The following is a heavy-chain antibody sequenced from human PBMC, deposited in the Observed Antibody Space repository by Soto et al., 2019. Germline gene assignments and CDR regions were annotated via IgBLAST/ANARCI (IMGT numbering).Heavy chain of an antibody. Sequence: GGSLKLSCAASGFPFSDSYMAWIRQAPGKGLEEIATISSTGSTPYYADSVKGRFTISRDNAQNSLYLEMNNLRAEDTAVYYCAGGQQLVANWLDPWGQGILVTAPQ. CDR3: AGGQQLVANWLDP. CDR1: GFPFSDSY. J-gene: IGHJ5*02. CDR2: ISSTGSTP. D-gene: IGHD6-6*01. V-gene: IGHV3-11*01.